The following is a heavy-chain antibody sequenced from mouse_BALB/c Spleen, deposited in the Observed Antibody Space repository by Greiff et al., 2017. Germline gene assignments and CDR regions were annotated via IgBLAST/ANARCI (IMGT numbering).Heavy chain of an antibody. CDR2: ISSGGGST. CDR3: ARHPGD. J-gene: IGHJ3*01. V-gene: IGHV5-12-1*01. CDR1: GFAFSSYD. Sequence: EVKVVESGGGLVKPGGSLKLSCAASGFAFSSYDMSWVRQTPEKRLEWVAYISSGGGSTYYPDTVKGRFTISRDNAKNTLYLQMSSLKSEDTAMYYCARHPGDWGQGTLVTVSA.